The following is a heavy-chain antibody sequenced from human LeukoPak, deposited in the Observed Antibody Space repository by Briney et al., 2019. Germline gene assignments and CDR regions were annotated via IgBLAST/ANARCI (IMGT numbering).Heavy chain of an antibody. CDR2: ISSDSNYI. CDR1: GFTFSTYS. V-gene: IGHV3-21*01. J-gene: IGHJ6*02. D-gene: IGHD3/OR15-3a*01. Sequence: GGSLRLSCAASGFTFSTYSMNWVRQAPGKGLEWVSFISSDSNYIYYADSLKGRFTISRDNAKNSLYLQMISLRAEDTAVYYCARVAFGLYVMDVWGQGTTVAVSS. CDR3: ARVAFGLYVMDV.